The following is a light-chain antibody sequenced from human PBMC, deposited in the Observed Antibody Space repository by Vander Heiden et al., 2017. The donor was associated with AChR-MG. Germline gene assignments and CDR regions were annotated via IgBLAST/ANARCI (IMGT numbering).Light chain of an antibody. CDR1: QRISTY. J-gene: IGKJ3*01. CDR2: AAS. V-gene: IGKV1-39*01. Sequence: DIDVPQSPSSLSASVGDRVTVTCRASQRISTYLNWYLQKPGKAPKLLIYAASSLQSGVASRFSGSGSGTEFTLTISSLEVEDFGTYYCQQNSNPPFNFGPGTKVEVK. CDR3: QQNSNPPFN.